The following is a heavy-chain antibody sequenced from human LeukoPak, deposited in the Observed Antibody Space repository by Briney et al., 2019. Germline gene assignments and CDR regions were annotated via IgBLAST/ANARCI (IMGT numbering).Heavy chain of an antibody. Sequence: SETLSLTCAVYGGSFSGYYWSWIRQPPGKGLEWIGEINHSGGTNYNPSLKSRVTISVDTSKNQFSLKLSSVTAADTAVYYCARAFYFWTNWFDPWGQGTLVTVSS. CDR2: INHSGGT. CDR1: GGSFSGYY. D-gene: IGHD3/OR15-3a*01. V-gene: IGHV4-34*01. CDR3: ARAFYFWTNWFDP. J-gene: IGHJ5*02.